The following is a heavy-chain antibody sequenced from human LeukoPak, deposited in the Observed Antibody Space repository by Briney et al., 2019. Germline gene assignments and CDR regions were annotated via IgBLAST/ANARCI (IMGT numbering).Heavy chain of an antibody. J-gene: IGHJ3*02. CDR3: ARDIPYYGSGSYSAFDI. D-gene: IGHD3-10*01. CDR1: GGSISSYY. Sequence: SETLSLTCTVSGGSISSYYWSWIRQPPGKGLEWIGYIYYSGSTNYNPSLKSRVTISVDTSKNQFSLKLSSVTAADTAVYYCARDIPYYGSGSYSAFDIWGQGTMVTVSS. V-gene: IGHV4-59*12. CDR2: IYYSGST.